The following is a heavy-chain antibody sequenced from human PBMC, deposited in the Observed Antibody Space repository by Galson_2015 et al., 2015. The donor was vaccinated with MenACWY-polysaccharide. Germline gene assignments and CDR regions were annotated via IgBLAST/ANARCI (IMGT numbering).Heavy chain of an antibody. J-gene: IGHJ3*02. CDR2: ISYDGSNK. Sequence: SLRLSCAASGFTFSSYGMHWVRQAPGKGLEWVAVISYDGSNKYYADSVKGRFTISRDNSKNTLYLQMNSLRAEDTAVDYCAKEGNYDDAFDICVQGTMVPVSS. CDR1: GFTFSSYG. D-gene: IGHD1-7*01. V-gene: IGHV3-30*18. CDR3: AKEGNYDDAFDI.